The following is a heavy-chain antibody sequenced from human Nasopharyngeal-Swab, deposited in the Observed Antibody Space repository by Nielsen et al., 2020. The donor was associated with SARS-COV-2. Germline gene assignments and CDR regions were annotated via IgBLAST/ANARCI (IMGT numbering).Heavy chain of an antibody. CDR3: ARVSPLRYFGWLAHGQYFDY. CDR2: IYYSGST. D-gene: IGHD3-9*01. CDR1: GGSFSGYY. V-gene: IGHV4-30-4*01. J-gene: IGHJ4*02. Sequence: SETLSLTCAVYGGSFSGYYWSWIRQPPGKGLEWIGYIYYSGSTYYNPSLKSRVTISVDTSKNQFSLKLSSVTAADTAVYCCARVSPLRYFGWLAHGQYFDYWGQGTLVTVSS.